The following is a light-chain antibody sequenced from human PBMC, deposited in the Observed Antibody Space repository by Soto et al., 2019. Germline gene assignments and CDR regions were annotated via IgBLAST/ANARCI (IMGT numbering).Light chain of an antibody. CDR3: QTWDTGIHVV. Sequence: QPVLTQSPSASASLRASVKLTCTLSSGHSNYAIAWHQQQPEKGPRYLMKVNSDGTHRKGDGIPDRFSGSSSGAERYLTISSLQSEDEAAYYRQTWDTGIHVVFGGGTKLTVL. J-gene: IGLJ2*01. CDR2: VNSDGTH. CDR1: SGHSNYA. V-gene: IGLV4-69*01.